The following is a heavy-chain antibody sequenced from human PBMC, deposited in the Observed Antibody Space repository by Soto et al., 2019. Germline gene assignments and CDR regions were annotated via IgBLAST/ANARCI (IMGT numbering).Heavy chain of an antibody. CDR1: GFTFSSYA. V-gene: IGHV3-23*01. CDR3: AKGDCSGGNCYLDY. D-gene: IGHD2-15*01. CDR2: ISGSGGGT. Sequence: GGSLRLSCAASGFTFSSYAMNWVRQAPGKGLEWVSGISGSGGGTHYADSVKGRFTISRDNSKNTVDLQMNSLRAEDTAVYYCAKGDCSGGNCYLDYWGQGIMVTVSS. J-gene: IGHJ4*02.